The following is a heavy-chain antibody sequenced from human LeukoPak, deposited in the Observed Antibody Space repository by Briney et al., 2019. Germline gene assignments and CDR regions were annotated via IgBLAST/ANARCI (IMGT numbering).Heavy chain of an antibody. CDR3: ARGKYYYDNSGYYYPFDY. V-gene: IGHV1-46*01. Sequence: ASVTVSCKASGYTFTSYYMHWVRQAPGQGLEWMGIINPSGGSTSYAQKFQGRVTMTRDTSTSTVYMELRSLKSDDTAVYYCARGKYYYDNSGYYYPFDYWGLGTLITVSS. J-gene: IGHJ4*02. CDR2: INPSGGST. D-gene: IGHD3-22*01. CDR1: GYTFTSYY.